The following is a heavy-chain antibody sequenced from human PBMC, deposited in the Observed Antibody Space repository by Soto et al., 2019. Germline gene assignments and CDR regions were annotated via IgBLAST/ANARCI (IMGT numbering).Heavy chain of an antibody. CDR2: ISHDGTSK. CDR1: GFTFSGYG. D-gene: IGHD3-3*01. Sequence: GGSLRLSCAASGFTFSGYGMHWVRQAPGKGLEWVAVISHDGTSKYYADSVRGRFTISRDDSKNILSLQMNSLRAEDSAVYYCAKDPYYGQIYYYYYGMDVWGQGTTVTVAS. CDR3: AKDPYYGQIYYYYYGMDV. V-gene: IGHV3-30*18. J-gene: IGHJ6*02.